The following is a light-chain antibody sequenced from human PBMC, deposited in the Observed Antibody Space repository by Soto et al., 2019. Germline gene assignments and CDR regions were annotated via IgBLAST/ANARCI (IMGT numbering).Light chain of an antibody. CDR2: EAS. CDR3: QQYDRLPYT. V-gene: IGKV1-33*01. CDR1: QCIYIY. Sequence: DLRMTQSPSSLSASVGDRVTITCQASQCIYIYLSWYHQKPGKAPKVLIYEASNLETGVPSRFSRSGSGTEFPLTISSIQPEDIATYYCQQYDRLPYTYGQGTKLEIK. J-gene: IGKJ2*01.